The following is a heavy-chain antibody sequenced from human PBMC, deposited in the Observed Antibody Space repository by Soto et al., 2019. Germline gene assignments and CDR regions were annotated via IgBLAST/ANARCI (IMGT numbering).Heavy chain of an antibody. CDR3: ARDWGFGY. CDR2: INPSGGTT. J-gene: IGHJ4*02. CDR1: GYTFTSYY. D-gene: IGHD3-16*01. Sequence: ASVKVSCKASGYTFTSYYMHWVRQAPGQGLEWMGVINPSGGTTIDPQKFQGRVTVTRDTSTSTVYMELSSLRSDDTAVYYCARDWGFGYWGQGTLVTSPQ. V-gene: IGHV1-46*01.